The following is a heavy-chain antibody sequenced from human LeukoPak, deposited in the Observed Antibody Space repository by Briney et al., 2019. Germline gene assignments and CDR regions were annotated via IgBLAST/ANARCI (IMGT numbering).Heavy chain of an antibody. V-gene: IGHV3-7*02. D-gene: IGHD1-26*01. CDR2: INQDGSEK. CDR3: ARAGIVGATGAFDI. Sequence: GGSLRLSCAASGFTFSTYWMSWVRQAPGKGLEWVANINQDGSEKYYVDSVKGRFTISRDNAESSLYLQMNSLRAGDTAVYYCARAGIVGATGAFDIWGQGTMVTVSS. J-gene: IGHJ3*02. CDR1: GFTFSTYW.